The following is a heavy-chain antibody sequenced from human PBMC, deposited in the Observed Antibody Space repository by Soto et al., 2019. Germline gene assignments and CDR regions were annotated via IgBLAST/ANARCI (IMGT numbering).Heavy chain of an antibody. J-gene: IGHJ4*02. CDR2: ISGSGGST. CDR3: AQDHLKPFEY. Sequence: GGSLRLSWAASGFTFSSYAMSWVRQAPGQGLEWVSAISGSGGSTYYADSVKGRFTISRDNSKNTLYLQMNSLRAEDTAVYYCAQDHLKPFEYWGQGTLVTVSS. CDR1: GFTFSSYA. V-gene: IGHV3-23*01.